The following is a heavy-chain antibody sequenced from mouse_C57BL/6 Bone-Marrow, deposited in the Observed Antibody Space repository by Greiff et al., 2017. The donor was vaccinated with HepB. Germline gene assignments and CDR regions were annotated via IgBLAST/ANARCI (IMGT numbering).Heavy chain of an antibody. V-gene: IGHV2-9-1*01. CDR3: DSSMVTTGYFDV. D-gene: IGHD2-2*01. J-gene: IGHJ1*03. CDR2: IWTGGGT. Sequence: VMLVESGPGLVAPSQSLSITCTVSGFSFTSYAISWVRQPPGKGLEWLGVIWTGGGTNYNSALKSRLSISKDNSKSQVFLKMNSLQTDDTARDYCDSSMVTTGYFDVWGTGTTVTVTA. CDR1: GFSFTSYA.